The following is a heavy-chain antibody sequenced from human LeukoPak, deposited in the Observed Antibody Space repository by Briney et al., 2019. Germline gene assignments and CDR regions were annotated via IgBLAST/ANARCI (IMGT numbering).Heavy chain of an antibody. Sequence: ASVKVSCKASGYTFTGYYMHWVRQAPGQGLEWMGWINPNSGDTNYAQKFQGRVTMTRDTPISTAYMELSRLRSDDTAVYYCARDRVGYCSGGSCYPNWFDPWGQGTLVTVSS. J-gene: IGHJ5*02. V-gene: IGHV1-2*02. D-gene: IGHD2-15*01. CDR1: GYTFTGYY. CDR3: ARDRVGYCSGGSCYPNWFDP. CDR2: INPNSGDT.